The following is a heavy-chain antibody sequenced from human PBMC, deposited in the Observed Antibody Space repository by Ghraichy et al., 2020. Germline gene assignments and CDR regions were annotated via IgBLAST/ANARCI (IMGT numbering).Heavy chain of an antibody. J-gene: IGHJ4*02. CDR1: GGSVSSGSYY. CDR3: AREEATMIRFDY. CDR2: IYYSGST. V-gene: IGHV4-61*01. Sequence: SETLSLTCTVSGGSVSSGSYYWSWIRQPPGKGLEWIGYIYYSGSTNYNPSLKSRVTISVDTSKNQFSLKLSSVTAADTAVYYCAREEATMIRFDYWGQGTLVTVSS. D-gene: IGHD3-22*01.